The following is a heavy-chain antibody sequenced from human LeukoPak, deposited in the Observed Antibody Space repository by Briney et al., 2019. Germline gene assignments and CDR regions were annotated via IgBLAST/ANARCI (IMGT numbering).Heavy chain of an antibody. Sequence: SVKVSCKASGGTFSSYAISWVRQAPGQGLEWMGGIIPIFGTANYAQKFQGRVTITADESTSTAYMELSSLRAEDTAVYYCAKGGNYDFWSGYYPLDYWGQGTLVTVSS. CDR2: IIPIFGTA. V-gene: IGHV1-69*13. D-gene: IGHD3-3*01. J-gene: IGHJ4*02. CDR1: GGTFSSYA. CDR3: AKGGNYDFWSGYYPLDY.